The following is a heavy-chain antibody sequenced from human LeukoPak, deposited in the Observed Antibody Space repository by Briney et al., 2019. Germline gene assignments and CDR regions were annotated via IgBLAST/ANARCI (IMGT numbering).Heavy chain of an antibody. J-gene: IGHJ6*03. CDR2: INPNSGGT. CDR3: ARELGNYYYYMDV. V-gene: IGHV1-2*02. Sequence: ASVKVSCKASGYTFTGYYMHWVRQAPGQGLEWMGWINPNSGGTNYAQKFQGRVTMTRDTSISTAYMELSRLRSDDTAVYYCARELGNYYYYMDVWGKGTTVTVSS. CDR1: GYTFTGYY. D-gene: IGHD7-27*01.